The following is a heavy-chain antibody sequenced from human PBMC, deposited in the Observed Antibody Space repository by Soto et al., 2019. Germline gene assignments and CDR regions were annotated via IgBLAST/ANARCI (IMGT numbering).Heavy chain of an antibody. CDR3: ARPKRRGYDRGDSYYHTMDV. Sequence: QMQLVQSGAEVKKSGSSVKVSCKASGGTSSNFVITWVRQVPGQGLEWLGGILPMFGAVKYAQKFQDRLTITADRSTNTAAMELGSLRPDDTAVYYCARPKRRGYDRGDSYYHTMDVWGHGTTVTVS. J-gene: IGHJ6*02. CDR1: GGTSSNFV. D-gene: IGHD2-21*02. CDR2: ILPMFGAV. V-gene: IGHV1-69*06.